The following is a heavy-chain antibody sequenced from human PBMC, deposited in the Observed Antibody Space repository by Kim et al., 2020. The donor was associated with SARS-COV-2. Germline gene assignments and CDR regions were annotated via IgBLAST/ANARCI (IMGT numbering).Heavy chain of an antibody. CDR3: ARGGPRITMVVLVTRNGCDAFDT. CDR1: GFTFSSYA. D-gene: IGHD3-22*01. V-gene: IGHV3-30-3*01. J-gene: IGHJ3*02. CDR2: ISYDGSNK. Sequence: GGSLRLSCAASGFTFSSYAMHWVRQAPGKGLEWVAVISYDGSNKYYADSVKGRFTISRDNSKNTLYLQMNSLRAEDTAVYYCARGGPRITMVVLVTRNGCDAFDTWGQGTMVTVSS.